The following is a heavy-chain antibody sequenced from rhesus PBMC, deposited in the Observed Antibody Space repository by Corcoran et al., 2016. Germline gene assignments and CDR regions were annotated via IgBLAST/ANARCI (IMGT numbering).Heavy chain of an antibody. CDR1: GFTFSSYG. CDR2: ISYGGRST. V-gene: IGHV3S5*01. J-gene: IGHJ1*01. D-gene: IGHD6-31*01. Sequence: EVQLVESGGGLVQPGGSLRLSCAASGFTFSSYGMSWVRQAPGKGLEWVSYISYGGRSTYYAASGKGQFTISRDNSKNTLSLQMNSLRAEDTAVYYCAKDPRIAAAPEYFEFWGQGALVTVSS. CDR3: AKDPRIAAAPEYFEF.